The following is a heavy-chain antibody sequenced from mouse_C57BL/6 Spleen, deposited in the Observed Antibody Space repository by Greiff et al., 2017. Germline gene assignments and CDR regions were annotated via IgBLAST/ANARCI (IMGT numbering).Heavy chain of an antibody. Sequence: QVQLQQSGPELVKPGASVKISCTASGYAFSSSWMNWVKQRPGKGLEWIGRIYPGDGDTNYNGKFKGKATLTGDKSSSTAYMQLSSLTSEDSAVYFCARGNYDYDGNYFDYWGQGTTLTVSS. CDR2: IYPGDGDT. D-gene: IGHD2-4*01. CDR3: ARGNYDYDGNYFDY. J-gene: IGHJ2*01. V-gene: IGHV1-82*01. CDR1: GYAFSSSW.